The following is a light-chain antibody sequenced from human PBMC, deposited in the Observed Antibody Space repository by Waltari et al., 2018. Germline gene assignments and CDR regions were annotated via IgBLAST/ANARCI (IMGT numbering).Light chain of an antibody. CDR3: QSYDSSVKV. V-gene: IGLV1-40*01. J-gene: IGLJ2*01. CDR2: DNN. Sequence: QSVLTQPPSVSGAPGQRVTISCTGSSSNIGAGYDVHWYQQLPGTAPKLLIYDNNNRPSGVPDRFSGSKSGTSASLAITRLQAEDEADYYCQSYDSSVKVFGGGTKMTVL. CDR1: SSNIGAGYD.